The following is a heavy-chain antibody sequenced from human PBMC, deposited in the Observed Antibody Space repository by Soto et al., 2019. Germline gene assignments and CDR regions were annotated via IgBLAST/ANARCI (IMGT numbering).Heavy chain of an antibody. J-gene: IGHJ6*03. V-gene: IGHV1-8*01. CDR2: MNPNSGNT. CDR3: ARGPGSWYYYYMDV. CDR1: GYTFTSYD. D-gene: IGHD6-13*01. Sequence: QVQLVQAGAEVKKPGASVKVSCKASGYTFTSYDINWVRQATGQGLEWMGWMNPNSGNTGYAQKFQGRVTMTRNSSISTAYMELSSLRSEDTAVYYCARGPGSWYYYYMDVWGKGTTVTVSS.